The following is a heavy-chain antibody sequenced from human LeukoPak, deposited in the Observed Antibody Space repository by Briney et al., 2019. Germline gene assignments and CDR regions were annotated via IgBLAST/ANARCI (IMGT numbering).Heavy chain of an antibody. D-gene: IGHD6-19*01. J-gene: IGHJ4*02. CDR1: GGSISSGSYY. V-gene: IGHV4-61*02. CDR3: ARDWGYSSGWYPPPFDY. CDR2: IYTSGST. Sequence: PSETLSLTCTVSGGSISSGSYYWSWIRQPAGKGLEWIGRIYTSGSTNYNPSLKSRVTISVDTSKNQFSLKLSSVTAADTAVYYCARDWGYSSGWYPPPFDYWGQGTLVTVSS.